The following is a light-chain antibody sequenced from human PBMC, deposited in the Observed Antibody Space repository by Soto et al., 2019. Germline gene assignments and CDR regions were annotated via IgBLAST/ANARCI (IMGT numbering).Light chain of an antibody. V-gene: IGKV1-5*03. CDR3: QQYSSHSSIT. CDR2: KAS. J-gene: IGKJ5*01. Sequence: DIQMTPSPSTLSASVGDRVTITCRASQSIGTWLAWYQQKPGKAPNLLIFKASTLESGVPSRFSGSGSGTEFSLTISSLQPADFATYYCQQYSSHSSITCGQGTRREIK. CDR1: QSIGTW.